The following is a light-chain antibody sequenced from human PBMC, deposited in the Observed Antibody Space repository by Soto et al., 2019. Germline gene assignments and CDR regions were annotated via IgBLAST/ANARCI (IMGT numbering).Light chain of an antibody. CDR2: DVS. CDR1: SSDVGGYNY. V-gene: IGLV2-14*01. CDR3: NSYTSSSTFVV. Sequence: QSVLTQPASVSGSPGQSIAISCTGTSSDVGGYNYVSWYQQHPGKVPKLMIYDVSNRPSGVSNRFSDSKSGNTASLTISGLQAEDEADYYCNSYTSSSTFVVFGGGTKLTVL. J-gene: IGLJ2*01.